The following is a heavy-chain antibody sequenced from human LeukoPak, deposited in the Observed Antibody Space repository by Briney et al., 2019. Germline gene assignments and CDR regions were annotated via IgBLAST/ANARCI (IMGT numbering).Heavy chain of an antibody. Sequence: GGSLRLSCAASGFTFSSYSMNWVRQAPGKGLEWVSYISSSGSTIYYADSVKGRFTISRDNAKNTLFLQMNSLRAEDTAVYYCARWYYDSSGYFDYAFDIWGQGTMVTVSS. D-gene: IGHD3-22*01. J-gene: IGHJ3*02. CDR3: ARWYYDSSGYFDYAFDI. CDR2: ISSSGSTI. CDR1: GFTFSSYS. V-gene: IGHV3-48*04.